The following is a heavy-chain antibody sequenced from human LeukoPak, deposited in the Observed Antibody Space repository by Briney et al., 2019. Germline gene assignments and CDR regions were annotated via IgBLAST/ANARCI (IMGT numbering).Heavy chain of an antibody. CDR3: AREGGNYYDSSGPLDY. V-gene: IGHV3-11*04. D-gene: IGHD3-22*01. J-gene: IGHJ4*02. CDR2: ISSSGSTI. CDR1: GFTFSDYY. Sequence: GGSLRLSCAASGFTFSDYYTSWIRQAPGKGLEWVSYISSSGSTIYYADSVKGRFTISRDNAKNSLYPQMNSLRAEDTAVYYCAREGGNYYDSSGPLDYWGQGTLVTVSS.